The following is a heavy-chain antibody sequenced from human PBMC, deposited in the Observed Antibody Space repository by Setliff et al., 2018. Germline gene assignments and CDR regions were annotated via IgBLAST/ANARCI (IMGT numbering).Heavy chain of an antibody. CDR3: AFNSGWYGYYFDY. CDR2: IIPIFGTA. J-gene: IGHJ4*02. Sequence: GASVKVSCKASGGTFSSYAISWVRQAPGQGLEWMGRIIPIFGTANYAQKFQGRVTITADKSTSTAYMELSSLRSEDAAVYYCAFNSGWYGYYFDYWGQGTLVTVSS. D-gene: IGHD6-19*01. CDR1: GGTFSSYA. V-gene: IGHV1-69*06.